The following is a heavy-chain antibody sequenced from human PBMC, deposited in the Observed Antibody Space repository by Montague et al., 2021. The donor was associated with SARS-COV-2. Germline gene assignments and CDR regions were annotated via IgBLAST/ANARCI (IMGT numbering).Heavy chain of an antibody. J-gene: IGHJ4*02. Sequence: SLRLSCSASVFTFSSYWMHWVRQAPGKGLVWVSRINTDGSTSTYADSVKGRFTVSRDNAKNTLYLQMSSLRAEDTAVYYCARNSDSWGQGTLVIVSS. V-gene: IGHV3-74*01. CDR1: VFTFSSYW. CDR2: INTDGSTS. CDR3: ARNSDS.